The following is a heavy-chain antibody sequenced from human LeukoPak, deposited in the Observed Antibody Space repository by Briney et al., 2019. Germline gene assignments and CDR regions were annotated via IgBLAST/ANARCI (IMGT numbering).Heavy chain of an antibody. J-gene: IGHJ4*02. Sequence: SETLSHTCTVYGESFSGYYWSWIRQPPGKGLEWIGEINHSGSTNYNPSLKSRVIISLDTSKNLFSLKLTSMTAADTAVYYCASTERCSTTCPLDYWGQGTLVTVSS. CDR1: GESFSGYY. CDR3: ASTERCSTTCPLDY. CDR2: INHSGST. V-gene: IGHV4-34*01. D-gene: IGHD2-2*01.